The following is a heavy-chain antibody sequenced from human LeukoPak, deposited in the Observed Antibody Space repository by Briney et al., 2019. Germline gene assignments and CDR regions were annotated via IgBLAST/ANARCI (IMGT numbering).Heavy chain of an antibody. J-gene: IGHJ4*02. CDR3: ARGGDYDSSGYYVY. CDR1: GGIFSSYA. V-gene: IGHV1-69*06. Sequence: ASVKVSCKASGGIFSSYAISWVRQAPGQGLEWMGGIIPIFGTANYAQKFQGRVTITADKSTSTAYMELSSLRSEDTAVYYCARGGDYDSSGYYVYWGQGTLVTVSS. D-gene: IGHD3-22*01. CDR2: IIPIFGTA.